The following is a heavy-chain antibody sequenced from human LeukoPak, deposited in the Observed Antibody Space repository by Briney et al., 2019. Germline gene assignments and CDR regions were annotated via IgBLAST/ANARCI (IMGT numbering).Heavy chain of an antibody. CDR2: IYTSGST. CDR1: GGSISSYY. D-gene: IGHD2-8*01. J-gene: IGHJ4*02. V-gene: IGHV4-59*01. CDR3: AREYCTTTCYFDY. Sequence: SETLSLTCTVSGGSISSYYRSWIRQPPGKGLEWIGHIYTSGSTNYNPSLKSRVTFSVATSKTQFSLKLSSVTDADTAVYYCAREYCTTTCYFDYWGQGMLVTVSS.